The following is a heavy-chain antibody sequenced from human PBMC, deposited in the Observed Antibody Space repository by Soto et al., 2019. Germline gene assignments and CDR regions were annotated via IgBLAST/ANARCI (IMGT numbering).Heavy chain of an antibody. V-gene: IGHV5-51*01. Sequence: GESLKISCNTSGYDFTNYWIAWVRQTPGRGLEWMGMIYPGDSDIRYNPSFRGRVTISVDKSITSAFVQWGSLKASDSATYYCARFRAPRRQLISMSFHLWGLGTPVPVYS. J-gene: IGHJ4*03. CDR2: IYPGDSDI. D-gene: IGHD2-2*01. CDR3: ARFRAPRRQLISMSFHL. CDR1: GYDFTNYW.